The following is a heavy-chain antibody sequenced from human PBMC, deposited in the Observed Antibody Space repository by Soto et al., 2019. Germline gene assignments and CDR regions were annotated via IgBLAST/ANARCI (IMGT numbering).Heavy chain of an antibody. V-gene: IGHV4-31*03. CDR2: IYYSGST. CDR3: ARDSIAAPAYYYYGMDV. J-gene: IGHJ6*02. Sequence: SETLSLTCTVSGGSISSGGYYWSWIRQHPGKGLEWIGYIYYSGSTYYNPSLKSRVTISVDTSKNQFSLKLSSVTAADTAVYYCARDSIAAPAYYYYGMDVWVQGTTVTVSS. D-gene: IGHD6-6*01. CDR1: GGSISSGGYY.